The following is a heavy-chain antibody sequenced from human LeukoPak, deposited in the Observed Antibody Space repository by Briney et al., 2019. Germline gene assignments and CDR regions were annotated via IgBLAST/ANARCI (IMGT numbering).Heavy chain of an antibody. D-gene: IGHD6-13*01. CDR1: GFTFSSYA. J-gene: IGHJ4*02. CDR3: AKAKGGGIAALTDFDY. V-gene: IGHV3-23*01. CDR2: ISGSAGST. Sequence: GGSLRLSCAASGFTFSSYAMSWVRQAPGKGLEWVSAISGSAGSTYYADSVKGRFTISRDNSKNTLSLQMNSLRAEDTAVYYCAKAKGGGIAALTDFDYWGQGTLVIVSS.